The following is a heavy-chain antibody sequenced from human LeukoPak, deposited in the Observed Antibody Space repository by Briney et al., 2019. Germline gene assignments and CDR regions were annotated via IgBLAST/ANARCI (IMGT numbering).Heavy chain of an antibody. Sequence: SETLSLTCAVYGGSFSGYYWSWIRQPPGKGLEWIGEINHSGSTNYNPSLKSRVTISVDTSKNHFSLKLSSVTAADTAVYYYARGSMIVPIDYWGQGTLVTVSS. CDR3: ARGSMIVPIDY. D-gene: IGHD3-22*01. J-gene: IGHJ4*02. CDR2: INHSGST. CDR1: GGSFSGYY. V-gene: IGHV4-34*01.